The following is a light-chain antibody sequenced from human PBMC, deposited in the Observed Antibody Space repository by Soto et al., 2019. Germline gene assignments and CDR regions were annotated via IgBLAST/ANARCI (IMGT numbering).Light chain of an antibody. Sequence: QSVLTQPPSVSGAPGQRVTISCTGNSSNIGAGYDVHWYQQLPGTAPKLLISGNNNRPSGVPDRFSGSKSGTSASLAITGLQAEDEADYYCQSYDSSLSAYVFGPGTKVTVL. J-gene: IGLJ1*01. CDR1: SSNIGAGYD. CDR3: QSYDSSLSAYV. V-gene: IGLV1-40*01. CDR2: GNN.